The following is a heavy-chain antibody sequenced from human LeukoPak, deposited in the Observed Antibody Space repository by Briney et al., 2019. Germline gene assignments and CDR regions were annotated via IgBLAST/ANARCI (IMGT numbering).Heavy chain of an antibody. CDR1: GFTFSTYA. V-gene: IGHV3-23*01. J-gene: IGHJ4*02. CDR2: ISDSGRFT. CDR3: SKSRYTSAWSGGDC. Sequence: GGSLRLSCVASGFTFSTYAMGWVRQAPGKGLEWVSFISDSGRFTAYADSVKGRFTISRDNSENTLYLQMNSLTAEDTAFYYCSKSRYTSAWSGGDCWGQGTLVIVSS. D-gene: IGHD6-19*01.